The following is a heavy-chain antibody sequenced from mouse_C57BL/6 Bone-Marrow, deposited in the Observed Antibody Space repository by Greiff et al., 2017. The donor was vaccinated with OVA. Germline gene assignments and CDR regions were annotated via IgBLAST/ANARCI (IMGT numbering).Heavy chain of an antibody. CDR3: TRDPGNHHVYFDY. Sequence: EVQLVESGEGLVKPGGSLKLSCAASGFNFSSYAMSWVRQTPEKRLEWVAYISSGGDYIYYADTVQGRFTISRDNARNTLYLQMSSLKSEDTAMYYCTRDPGNHHVYFDYWGQGTTLTVSS. CDR1: GFNFSSYA. J-gene: IGHJ2*01. D-gene: IGHD2-1*01. CDR2: ISSGGDYI. V-gene: IGHV5-9-1*02.